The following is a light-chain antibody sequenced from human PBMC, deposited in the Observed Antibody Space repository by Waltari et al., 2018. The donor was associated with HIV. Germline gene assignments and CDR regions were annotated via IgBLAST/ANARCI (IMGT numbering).Light chain of an antibody. V-gene: IGLV1-51*01. J-gene: IGLJ2*01. CDR3: GTWDGSLGSGV. CDR2: ENN. CDR1: SSNIGNNY. Sequence: QSALTQPVSVSGSPGVSITISCSGSSSNIGNNYVSWYQQFPGAAPKLLIYENNKRPSGIPDRFSGAKSGTSATLGVTGLQTGDEADYYCGTWDGSLGSGVFGGGTKLTVL.